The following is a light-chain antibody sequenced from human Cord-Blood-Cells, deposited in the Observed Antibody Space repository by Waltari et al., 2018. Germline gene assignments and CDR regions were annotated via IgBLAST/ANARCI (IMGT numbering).Light chain of an antibody. Sequence: SALTQPRSVSGSPGQSLTISCTGTNSDVGGYKYVSWYQQHPGKAPKLMIYDVSKRPSADPVRFSGSKSGTAASLTISGRQAEDDADYSCCTYAGSYNVVFGGGTKLTVL. J-gene: IGLJ2*01. V-gene: IGLV2-11*01. CDR1: NSDVGGYKY. CDR3: CTYAGSYNVV. CDR2: DVS.